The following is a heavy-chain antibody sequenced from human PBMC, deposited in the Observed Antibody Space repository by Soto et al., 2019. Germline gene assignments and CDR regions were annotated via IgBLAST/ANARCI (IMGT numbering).Heavy chain of an antibody. Sequence: SQTLSLTCAISGDSVSSNSAAWNWIRQSPSRGLEWLGRTYYRSKWYNDYAVSVKSRITINPDTSKNQFSLQLNSVTPEDMALFYCASGYSSGWYGNDAFDIWGQGTMVTVSS. V-gene: IGHV6-1*01. D-gene: IGHD6-19*01. CDR2: TYYRSKWYN. CDR1: GDSVSSNSAA. J-gene: IGHJ3*02. CDR3: ASGYSSGWYGNDAFDI.